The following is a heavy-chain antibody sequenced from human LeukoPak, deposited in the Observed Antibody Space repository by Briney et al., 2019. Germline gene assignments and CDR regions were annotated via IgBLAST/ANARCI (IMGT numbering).Heavy chain of an antibody. CDR3: ARGGYYYETFDY. CDR2: ILPIFGTT. D-gene: IGHD3-22*01. J-gene: IGHJ4*02. CDR1: GGTFKNYA. Sequence: ASVKVSCKASGGTFKNYAISWVRQAPGQGLEWMGGILPIFGTTNYAQKFQARVTITADESTSTAYMELSSLRSEDTAVYYCARGGYYYETFDYWGQGTLVTVSS. V-gene: IGHV1-69*13.